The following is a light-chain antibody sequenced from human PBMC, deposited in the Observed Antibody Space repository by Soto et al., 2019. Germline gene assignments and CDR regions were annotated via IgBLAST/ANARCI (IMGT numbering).Light chain of an antibody. CDR1: QNINNY. CDR3: QQYENLPT. CDR2: DAS. Sequence: DIQMPQSPSSLSASIGDRVTITCQASQNINNYLNCYQQKPGRAPKLLIYDASNLEAGVPSRFRGSGSGTDFTFTISRLQPEDIATYYCQQYENLPTFGQGTRLEIK. V-gene: IGKV1-33*01. J-gene: IGKJ5*01.